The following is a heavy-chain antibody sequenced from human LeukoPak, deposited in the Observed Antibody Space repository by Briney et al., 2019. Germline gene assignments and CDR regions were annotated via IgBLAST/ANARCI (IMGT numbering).Heavy chain of an antibody. CDR3: VRGCMFCRWKTYFDP. CDR2: IGTAGDS. V-gene: IGHV3-13*01. Sequence: GGSLRLSCAASGFTFSTYDMHWVRQATGEGLEWVSAIGTAGDSFYPDSVKGRFTMSRENAKNSVYLQMNSLRAEDTAVYYCVRGCMFCRWKTYFDPWGQGTLSPSPQ. D-gene: IGHD2-8*01. J-gene: IGHJ5*02. CDR1: GFTFSTYD.